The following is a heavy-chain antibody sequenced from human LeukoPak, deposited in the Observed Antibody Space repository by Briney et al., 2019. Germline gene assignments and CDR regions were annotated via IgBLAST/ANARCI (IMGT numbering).Heavy chain of an antibody. Sequence: PGGSLRLSCAASGFTFSSYSMNWVRQAPGKGLEWVSSISSSSSYIYYADSVKGRFTISRDNAKNSLYLQMNSLRAEDTAVYYCARAGSSWYRDYFDYWGQGTLVTVSS. D-gene: IGHD6-13*01. CDR3: ARAGSSWYRDYFDY. V-gene: IGHV3-21*01. CDR2: ISSSSSYI. J-gene: IGHJ4*02. CDR1: GFTFSSYS.